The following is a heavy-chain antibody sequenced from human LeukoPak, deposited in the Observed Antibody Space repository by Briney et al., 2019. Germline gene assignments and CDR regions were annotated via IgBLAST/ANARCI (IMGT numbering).Heavy chain of an antibody. CDR1: GGSISSYY. CDR3: AGSIVGATGGDAFDI. Sequence: TSETLSLTCTVSGGSISSYYWSWIRQPPGKGLEWIGYIYYSGSTNYNPSLKSRVTISVDTSKNQFSLNLSSVTAADTAVYYCAGSIVGATGGDAFDIWGQGTMVTVSS. V-gene: IGHV4-59*01. CDR2: IYYSGST. J-gene: IGHJ3*02. D-gene: IGHD1-26*01.